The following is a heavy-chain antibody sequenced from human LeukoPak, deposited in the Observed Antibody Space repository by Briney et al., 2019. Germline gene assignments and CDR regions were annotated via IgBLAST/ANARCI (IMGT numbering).Heavy chain of an antibody. CDR2: IYYSGST. D-gene: IGHD3-3*01. CDR3: AREGGFYRPLDY. CDR1: GDSISRSAHY. J-gene: IGHJ4*02. V-gene: IGHV4-39*02. Sequence: SETLSLTCTVSGDSISRSAHYWGWVRQPPGKGLEWIGSIYYSGSTYYSPSLKSRVTISVDTSKNQFSLKLSSVTAADTAVYYCAREGGFYRPLDYSGQGTLVTVSS.